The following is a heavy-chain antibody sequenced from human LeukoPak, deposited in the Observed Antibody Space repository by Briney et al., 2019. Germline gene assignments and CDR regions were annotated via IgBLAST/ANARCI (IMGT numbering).Heavy chain of an antibody. CDR1: VYTFTNYG. J-gene: IGHJ6*03. CDR3: ASSSGDYINYYFYMDV. D-gene: IGHD4-17*01. CDR2: IIPIFGTA. V-gene: IGHV1-69*13. Sequence: AASVKVSCKASVYTFTNYGINWVRQAPGQGLGWMGGIIPIFGTANYAQKFQGRVTITADQSTSTAYVELSSLRSEDTAVYYCASSSGDYINYYFYMDVWGKGTTVTISS.